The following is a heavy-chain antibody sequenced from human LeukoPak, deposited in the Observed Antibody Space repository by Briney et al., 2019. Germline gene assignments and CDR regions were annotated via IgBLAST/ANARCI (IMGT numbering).Heavy chain of an antibody. CDR3: ARGSMITFGGVIVIHDAFDI. D-gene: IGHD3-16*02. CDR2: FDPEDGET. J-gene: IGHJ3*02. Sequence: ASVKVSCKVSGYTLTELSMHWVRQAPGKGLEWMGGFDPEDGETIYAQKFQGRVTMTEDTSTDSPYMELSRLRSDDTAVYYCARGSMITFGGVIVIHDAFDIWGQGTMVTVSS. CDR1: GYTLTELS. V-gene: IGHV1-24*01.